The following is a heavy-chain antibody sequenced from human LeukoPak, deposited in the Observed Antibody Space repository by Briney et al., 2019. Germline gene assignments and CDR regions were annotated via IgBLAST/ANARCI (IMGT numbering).Heavy chain of an antibody. CDR3: ARGHGRGSNY. D-gene: IGHD5-12*01. CDR2: MISNSGNT. CDR1: GYTFTRYE. V-gene: IGHV1-8*01. Sequence: ASVKVSCKASGYTFTRYEINWVRHATGQGLEWMGWMISNSGNTAYAQKFQGRGTMTRNTSIRTAYMELTSRRSAATAVSYCARGHGRGSNYWGQGTLVTVSS. J-gene: IGHJ4*02.